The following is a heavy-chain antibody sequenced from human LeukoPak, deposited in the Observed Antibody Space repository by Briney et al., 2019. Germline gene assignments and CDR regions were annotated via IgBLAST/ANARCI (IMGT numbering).Heavy chain of an antibody. V-gene: IGHV4-30-2*01. D-gene: IGHD1-1*01. J-gene: IGHJ5*02. CDR3: ARSDLKTTTSST. CDR1: GGSISSGGYY. Sequence: PSQTLSLTCTVSGGSISSGGYYWSWIRQPPGKGLEWIGYIYHSGSTYYNPSLKSRVTISVDRSKNQFSLKLSSVTAADTAVYYCARSDLKTTTSSTWGQGTLVTVSS. CDR2: IYHSGST.